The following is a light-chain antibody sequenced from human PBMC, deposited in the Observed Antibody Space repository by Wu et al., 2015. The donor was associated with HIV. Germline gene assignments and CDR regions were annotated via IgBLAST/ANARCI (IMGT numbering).Light chain of an antibody. CDR1: QGISSF. V-gene: IGKV1-8*01. CDR3: QRGIT. Sequence: AIRMTQSPSSLSASTGDRVTITCRASQGISSFLAWFQQKPGKAPKLLIYAASTLQSGVPSRFSGGGSETEFTLTISSLEPEDFATYYCQRGITFGQGTRLEIK. J-gene: IGKJ5*01. CDR2: AAS.